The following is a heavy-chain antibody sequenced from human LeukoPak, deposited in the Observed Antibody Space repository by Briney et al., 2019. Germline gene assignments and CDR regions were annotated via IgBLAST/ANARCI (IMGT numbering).Heavy chain of an antibody. CDR3: AELGITMIGGV. CDR1: GFTFSGFG. CDR2: ISSSGSTI. J-gene: IGHJ6*04. D-gene: IGHD3-10*02. V-gene: IGHV3-48*04. Sequence: PGGSLRLSCAVSGFTFSGFGMNWVRQAPGKGLEWVSYISSSGSTIYYADSVKGRFTISRDNAKNSLYLQMNSLRAEDTAVYYCAELGITMIGGVWGKGTTVTISS.